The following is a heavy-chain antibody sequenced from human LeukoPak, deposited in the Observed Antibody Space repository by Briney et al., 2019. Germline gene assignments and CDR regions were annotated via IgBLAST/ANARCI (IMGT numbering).Heavy chain of an antibody. CDR3: ARDRYYYDSSGSGAFDI. Sequence: SETLSLTCTVSGGSISSYYWSWIRQPPGKGLEWIGYIYYSGSTNYNPSLKSRVTISVDTSKSQFSLKLSSVTAADTAVYYCARDRYYYDSSGSGAFDIWGQGTMVTVSS. J-gene: IGHJ3*02. CDR1: GGSISSYY. V-gene: IGHV4-59*01. CDR2: IYYSGST. D-gene: IGHD3-22*01.